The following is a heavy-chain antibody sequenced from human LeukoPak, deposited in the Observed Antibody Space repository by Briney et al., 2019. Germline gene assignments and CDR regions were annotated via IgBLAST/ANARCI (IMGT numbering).Heavy chain of an antibody. Sequence: GGSLRLSCAASGFTVSSNYMSWVRQAPGKGLEWVSVIYSGGSTYYADSVKGRFTISRDNSKNTLYLQMNSLRAEDTAVYYCARDPYDILTGSSYGMDVWGQGTMVTVSS. CDR3: ARDPYDILTGSSYGMDV. CDR2: IYSGGST. V-gene: IGHV3-53*01. CDR1: GFTVSSNY. J-gene: IGHJ6*02. D-gene: IGHD3-9*01.